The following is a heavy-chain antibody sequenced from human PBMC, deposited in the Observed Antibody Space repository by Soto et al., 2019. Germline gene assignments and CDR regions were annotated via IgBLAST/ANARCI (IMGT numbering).Heavy chain of an antibody. V-gene: IGHV3-23*01. CDR2: IRGNSYGA. Sequence: QLLESGGGLVQPGGSLRLSCTASGFIFSNYAMIWIRQAPGKGLEWVGTIRGNSYGAYYAYSVRGRFTISRDNSKNTMSLQLNSLRADDTAIYYGAKGRSENGLDWLDPWGQGTRVTVTS. J-gene: IGHJ5*02. CDR1: GFIFSNYA. D-gene: IGHD3-10*01. CDR3: AKGRSENGLDWLDP.